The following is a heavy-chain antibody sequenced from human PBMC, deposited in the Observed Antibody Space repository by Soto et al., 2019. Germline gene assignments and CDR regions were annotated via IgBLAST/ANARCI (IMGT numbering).Heavy chain of an antibody. CDR1: GFTFSSYA. Sequence: GGSLRLSCAASGFTFSSYAMHWVRQAPGKGLEWVAVISYDGSNKYYADSVKGRFTISRDNSKNTLYLQMNSLRAEDTAVYYCARTHDGGYSSGWWAAFDYWGQGTLVTVSS. V-gene: IGHV3-30-3*01. CDR2: ISYDGSNK. CDR3: ARTHDGGYSSGWWAAFDY. D-gene: IGHD6-19*01. J-gene: IGHJ4*02.